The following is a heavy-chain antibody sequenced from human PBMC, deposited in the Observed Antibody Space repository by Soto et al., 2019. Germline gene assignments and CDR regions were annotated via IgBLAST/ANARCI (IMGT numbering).Heavy chain of an antibody. CDR3: ARQEGATVLFYYGMDV. J-gene: IGHJ6*02. CDR2: IYPGDSDT. V-gene: IGHV5-51*01. D-gene: IGHD4-17*01. CDR1: GDNFTNYW. Sequence: GASRKISCNRSGDNFTNYWVAWVLQMHGKGLEWMGIIYPGDSDTRYSPSFQGQVTISADKSISAAYLQWSSLKASDTAMYYCARQEGATVLFYYGMDVWGQGTTVTVSS.